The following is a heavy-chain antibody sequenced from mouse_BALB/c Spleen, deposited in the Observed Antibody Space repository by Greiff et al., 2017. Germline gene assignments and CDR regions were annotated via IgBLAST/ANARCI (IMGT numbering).Heavy chain of an antibody. CDR1: GFTFSSYT. CDR2: ISSGGSYT. J-gene: IGHJ1*01. Sequence: EVMLVESGGGLVKPGGSLKLSCAASGFTFSSYTMSWVRQTPEKRLEWVATISSGGSYTYYPDSVKGRFTISRDNAKNTLYLQMSSLKSEDTAMYYCTKDGGWYFDVWGAGTTVTVSS. V-gene: IGHV5-6-4*01. CDR3: TKDGGWYFDV.